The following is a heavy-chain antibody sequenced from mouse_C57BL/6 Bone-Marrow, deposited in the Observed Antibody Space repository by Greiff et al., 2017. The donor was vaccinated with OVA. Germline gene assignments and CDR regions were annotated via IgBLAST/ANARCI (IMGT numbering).Heavy chain of an antibody. D-gene: IGHD2-1*01. Sequence: EVQLQQSGPELVKPGASVKIPCKASGYTFTDYNMDWVKQSHGKSLEWIGDINPNNGGTIYNQKFKGKATLTVDKSSSTAYMEIRSLTSEDTAVYYCARTRYYGNYLYAMDYWGQGTSVTVSS. V-gene: IGHV1-18*01. CDR1: GYTFTDYN. J-gene: IGHJ4*01. CDR2: INPNNGGT. CDR3: ARTRYYGNYLYAMDY.